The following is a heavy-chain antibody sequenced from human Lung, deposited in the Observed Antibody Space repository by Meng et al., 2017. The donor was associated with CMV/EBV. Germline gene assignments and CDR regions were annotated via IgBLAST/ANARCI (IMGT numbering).Heavy chain of an antibody. Sequence: QVQLVQSGAEVKKPGASVKVSCKASGYTFTSYGISWVRQAPGQGLEWMGWISAYNDNTNYAQKLQGRVTMTTDTSTSTAYMELRSLRSDDTDVYYCARDLPGGTKGTWLDLWGQGTLVTVSS. CDR1: GYTFTSYG. V-gene: IGHV1-18*01. CDR3: ARDLPGGTKGTWLDL. CDR2: ISAYNDNT. J-gene: IGHJ5*02. D-gene: IGHD1-14*01.